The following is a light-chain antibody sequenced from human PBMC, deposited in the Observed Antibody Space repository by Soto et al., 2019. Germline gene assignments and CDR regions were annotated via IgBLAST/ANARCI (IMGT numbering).Light chain of an antibody. CDR2: GAS. CDR3: QQYGGSPRVT. J-gene: IGKJ4*01. Sequence: EIVLTQSPGTLSMSPGERATLSCRASQSVTSNYLAWYQQKPCQAPSLLIYGASSRATGIPDRFSGSGSGTDFTLTISRLEPEDFAVYYCQQYGGSPRVTFGGGTKVEIK. CDR1: QSVTSNY. V-gene: IGKV3-20*01.